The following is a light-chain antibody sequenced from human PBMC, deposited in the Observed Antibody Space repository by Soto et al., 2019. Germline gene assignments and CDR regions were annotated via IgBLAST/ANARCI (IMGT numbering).Light chain of an antibody. V-gene: IGLV2-14*01. CDR2: EVS. CDR1: SSDVGAYNT. Sequence: QSVLSQPASVSGSPGQSITISCTGTSSDVGAYNTVSWYQHRPGKAPKFMIYEVSNRPSGVSDRFSGSKSGNTASLTISGLQAEDEAHYFCASYTTTSTWVFGGGTKVTVL. J-gene: IGLJ3*02. CDR3: ASYTTTSTWV.